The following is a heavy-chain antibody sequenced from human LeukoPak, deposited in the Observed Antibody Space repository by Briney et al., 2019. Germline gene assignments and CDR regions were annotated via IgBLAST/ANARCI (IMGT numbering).Heavy chain of an antibody. J-gene: IGHJ6*02. D-gene: IGHD5-18*01. CDR1: GFTFSSYG. CDR3: AKDLRATAMVMYYGMDV. Sequence: PGRSLRLSCAASGFTFSSYGMPWVRQAPGKGLEWVAVISYDGSNKYYADSVKGRFTISRDNSKNTLYLQMNSLRAEDTAVYYCAKDLRATAMVMYYGMDVWGQGTTVTVSS. CDR2: ISYDGSNK. V-gene: IGHV3-30*18.